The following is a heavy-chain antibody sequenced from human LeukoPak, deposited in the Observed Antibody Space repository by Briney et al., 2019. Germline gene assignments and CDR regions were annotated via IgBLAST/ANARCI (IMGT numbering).Heavy chain of an antibody. CDR1: GYTFTGYY. D-gene: IGHD6-13*01. CDR3: AREDSAAGTVFDY. V-gene: IGHV1-2*02. Sequence: VSSVKVSCKASGYTFTGYYMHWVRQAPGQELDWIGWINPNSGGTNYAQKFQGRVTMTRDTSISTAYMELSRLRSDDTAVYYCAREDSAAGTVFDYWGQGTLVTVSS. J-gene: IGHJ4*02. CDR2: INPNSGGT.